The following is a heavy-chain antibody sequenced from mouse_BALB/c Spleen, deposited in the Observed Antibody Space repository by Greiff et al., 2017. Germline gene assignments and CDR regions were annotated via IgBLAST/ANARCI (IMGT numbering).Heavy chain of an antibody. CDR2: IDPYYGGT. V-gene: IGHV1-39*01. CDR1: GYSFTGYN. D-gene: IGHD1-1*01. J-gene: IGHJ3*01. CDR3: GREGGSSPPFDD. Sequence: VQLQQPGAELEKPGASVKISCKASGYSFTGYNMNWVKQSTGKGLEWIGNIDPYYGGTNYKQKFKGKATLTVDKSSSTAYMQLKSLTSEDSAVYYGGREGGSSPPFDDWGAGTMVTVSA.